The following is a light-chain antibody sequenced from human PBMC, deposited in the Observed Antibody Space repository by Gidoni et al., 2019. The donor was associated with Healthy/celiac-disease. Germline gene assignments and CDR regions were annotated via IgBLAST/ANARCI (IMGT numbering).Light chain of an antibody. Sequence: DIQTTQSPSTLSASVGDRLTLTCRASQRISSWLAWYQQKPGKAPRLLIYEASSLESGVPSRFSGSGSGTEFTLTISSLQPDDFATYYCQQYNSYPWTFGQGTKLEIK. CDR3: QQYNSYPWT. CDR1: QRISSW. V-gene: IGKV1-5*03. J-gene: IGKJ2*02. CDR2: EAS.